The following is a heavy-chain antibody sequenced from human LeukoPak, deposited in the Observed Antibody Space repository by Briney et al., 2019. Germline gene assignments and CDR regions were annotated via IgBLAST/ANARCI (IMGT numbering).Heavy chain of an antibody. V-gene: IGHV3-7*03. Sequence: GGSLRLSCAASGFTFSTYWMSWVRQAPGKGLEWVANINEDGRAKYYVDSVMGRFTISRDNAKNSLYLQMNSLRAEDTAVYYCARPYYGSADYWGQGTLVTVSS. CDR2: INEDGRAK. J-gene: IGHJ4*02. CDR3: ARPYYGSADY. D-gene: IGHD3-10*01. CDR1: GFTFSTYW.